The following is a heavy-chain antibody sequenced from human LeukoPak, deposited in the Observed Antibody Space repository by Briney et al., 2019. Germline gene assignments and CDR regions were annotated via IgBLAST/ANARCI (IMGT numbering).Heavy chain of an antibody. V-gene: IGHV3-23*01. CDR1: GFTFSGYS. D-gene: IGHD1-1*01. CDR3: ARGYTLLEY. Sequence: GGSLRLSCVASGFTFSGYSMGWVRQAPGRGLEWVSFVWPKNDKTYYADSVRGRFTISRDNSKNTLYLQMDSLRAEDTAVYYCARGYTLLEYWGQGTLVTVSS. CDR2: VWPKNDKT. J-gene: IGHJ4*02.